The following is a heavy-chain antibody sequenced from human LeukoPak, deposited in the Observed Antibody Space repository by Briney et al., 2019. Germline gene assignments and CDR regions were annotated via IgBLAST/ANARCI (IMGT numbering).Heavy chain of an antibody. CDR1: GFTFSSYS. J-gene: IGHJ5*02. CDR2: ISSSSSTI. V-gene: IGHV3-48*04. CDR3: AREAQLLWFGAPSLLNWFDP. Sequence: PGGSLRLSCAASGFTFSSYSMNWVRQAPGKGLEWVSYISSSSSTIYYADSVKGRFTISRDNAKNSLYLQMNSLRAEDTAVYYCAREAQLLWFGAPSLLNWFDPWGQGTLVTVSS. D-gene: IGHD3-10*01.